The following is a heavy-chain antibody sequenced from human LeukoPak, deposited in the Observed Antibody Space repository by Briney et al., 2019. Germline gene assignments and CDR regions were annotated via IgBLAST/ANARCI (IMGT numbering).Heavy chain of an antibody. V-gene: IGHV4-39*01. D-gene: IGHD6-13*01. Sequence: PSETLSLTCTVSGGSISSSSYYWGWIRQPPGKGLEWIGSIYYSGSTYYNPSLKSRVTISVDTSKNQFSLKLSSVTAADTAVYYCARHAGVAAAVNDYWGQGTLVTVSS. CDR2: IYYSGST. J-gene: IGHJ4*02. CDR3: ARHAGVAAAVNDY. CDR1: GGSISSSSYY.